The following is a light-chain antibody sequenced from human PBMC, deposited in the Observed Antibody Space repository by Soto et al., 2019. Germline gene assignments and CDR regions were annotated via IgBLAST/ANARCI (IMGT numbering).Light chain of an antibody. CDR2: DTF. CDR3: QHRFHWRGT. V-gene: IGKV3-11*01. J-gene: IGKJ3*01. CDR1: QSVSNY. Sequence: EIVLTQSPATLSLSPGERATLSCRASQSVSNYLAWYQQKPGQPPRLLIFDTFNRDTGIPARFSGSGSGTDFTLTISRLEPEDYAVYYCQHRFHWRGTFGPGTKVDI.